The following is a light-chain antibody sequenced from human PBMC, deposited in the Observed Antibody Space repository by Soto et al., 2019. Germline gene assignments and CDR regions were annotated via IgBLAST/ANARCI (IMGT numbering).Light chain of an antibody. CDR2: LAS. CDR1: QAVNTR. V-gene: IGKV3-20*01. Sequence: EIVLTQSPATLSSFPGDRVTLSCRASQAVNTRLAWYQHKPGQAPRLLIYLASNRAAGVPARFSGSGSGTDFTLTISRLEPEDSARYSCQQYDTSPPTFGQGTKVDIK. CDR3: QQYDTSPPT. J-gene: IGKJ1*01.